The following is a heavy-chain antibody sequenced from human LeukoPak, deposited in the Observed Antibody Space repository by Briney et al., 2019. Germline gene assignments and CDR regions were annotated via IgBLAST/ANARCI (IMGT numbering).Heavy chain of an antibody. V-gene: IGHV3-48*02. CDR1: GFTFSIPG. J-gene: IGHJ6*02. CDR3: ARVGRGLYSMDV. D-gene: IGHD3-10*01. CDR2: IINSGGTI. Sequence: GGSLRLSCAAPGFTFSIPGMNWVRQTPGKGPEWVSYIINSGGTIYYVDSVQGRFTISRDNAKNSLYLLMNSLRDEDTAVYYCARVGRGLYSMDVWGQGTTVTVSS.